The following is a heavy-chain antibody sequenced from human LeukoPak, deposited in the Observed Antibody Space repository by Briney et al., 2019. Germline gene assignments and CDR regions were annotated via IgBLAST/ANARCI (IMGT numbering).Heavy chain of an antibody. D-gene: IGHD6-13*01. J-gene: IGHJ4*02. CDR1: GGSISSSSYY. CDR2: IYYSGST. CDR3: ARLHFTSYSSSWSTVHYFDY. V-gene: IGHV4-39*07. Sequence: SETLSLTCTVSGGSISSSSYYWGWIRQPPGKGLEWIGSIYYSGSTYYNPSLKSRVTISVDTSKNQFSLKLSSVTAADTAVYYCARLHFTSYSSSWSTVHYFDYWGQGTLVTVSS.